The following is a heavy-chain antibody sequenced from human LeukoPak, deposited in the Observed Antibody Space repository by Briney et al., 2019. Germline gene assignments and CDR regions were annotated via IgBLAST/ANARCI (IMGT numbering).Heavy chain of an antibody. CDR3: ARDGGVSGYDLLDY. CDR2: INQDGSEK. Sequence: GGSLRLSCAASGFTFSSFWMIWVRQAPGKGLEWVANINQDGSEKYYVDSVKGRFTISRDNAKNSVYLQMNSLRAEDTAVYYCARDGGVSGYDLLDYWGQGTLVTVSS. D-gene: IGHD5-12*01. J-gene: IGHJ4*02. CDR1: GFTFSSFW. V-gene: IGHV3-7*01.